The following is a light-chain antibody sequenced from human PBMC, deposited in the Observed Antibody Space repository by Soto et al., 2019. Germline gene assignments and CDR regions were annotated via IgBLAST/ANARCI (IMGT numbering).Light chain of an antibody. Sequence: EIVLTQSPGTLSVSPGERATLSCRASQSVRSNLAWYQQKPGQAPRLLIYGASTRATGIPARFRGSGSVTELTLTISSLQSEDFAVYYCQPYNDWPGTFGQGTTLEVK. V-gene: IGKV3-15*01. CDR3: QPYNDWPGT. CDR1: QSVRSN. J-gene: IGKJ2*01. CDR2: GAS.